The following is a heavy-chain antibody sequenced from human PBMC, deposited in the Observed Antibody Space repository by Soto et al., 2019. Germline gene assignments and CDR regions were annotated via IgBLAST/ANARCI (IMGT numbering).Heavy chain of an antibody. J-gene: IGHJ4*02. CDR3: ARLAGLTHTDDF. V-gene: IGHV3-30-3*01. CDR1: GFTFSDYA. CDR2: ISADGGNR. D-gene: IGHD5-18*01. Sequence: QVQLVESGGGVVQPGRSLRLSCAASGFTFSDYALHWVRQAPGKGLVWVSVISADGGNRYYADSVKGRFTISRDNSKNAIYQQMNSLRVEDTAIYISARLAGLTHTDDFWGQGTPVTVSS.